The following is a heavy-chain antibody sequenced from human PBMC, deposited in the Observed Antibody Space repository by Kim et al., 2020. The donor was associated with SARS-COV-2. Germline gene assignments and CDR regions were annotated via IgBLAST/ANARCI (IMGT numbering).Heavy chain of an antibody. Sequence: GGSLRLFCAASGFTFSSYSMNWVRQAPGKGLEWVSSISSSSSYIYYADSVKGRFTISRDNAKNSLYLQMNSLRAEDTAVYYCARVPLKWLRGLGLAYYFDYWGQGTLVTVSS. CDR3: ARVPLKWLRGLGLAYYFDY. CDR1: GFTFSSYS. V-gene: IGHV3-21*01. D-gene: IGHD5-12*01. J-gene: IGHJ4*02. CDR2: ISSSSSYI.